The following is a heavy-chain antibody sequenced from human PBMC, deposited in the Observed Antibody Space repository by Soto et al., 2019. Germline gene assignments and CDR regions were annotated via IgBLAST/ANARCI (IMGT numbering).Heavy chain of an antibody. J-gene: IGHJ4*02. CDR1: GYTLTELS. V-gene: IGHV1-24*01. CDR2: FDPEDGET. CDR3: ATTGVGDIVVVPAAINY. D-gene: IGHD2-2*02. Sequence: ASVKVSCKVSGYTLTELSMHWVRQAPGKGLEWMGGFDPEDGETIYAQKFQGRVTMTEDTSTDTAYMELSSLRSEDTAVYYGATTGVGDIVVVPAAINYWGQGTLVTVSS.